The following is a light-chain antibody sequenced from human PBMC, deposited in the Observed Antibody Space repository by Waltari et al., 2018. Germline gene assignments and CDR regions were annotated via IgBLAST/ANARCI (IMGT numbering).Light chain of an antibody. CDR1: QSISSY. Sequence: DIQMTQSPSSLSASVGDRVTITCRASQSISSYLNWYQQKPGKAPKLLIYGASSLQSGVPSRFRGRGSGTDFTLTISSLQPEDFATYYCQQSYSTLRSFGPGTKVDIK. CDR2: GAS. V-gene: IGKV1-39*01. CDR3: QQSYSTLRS. J-gene: IGKJ3*01.